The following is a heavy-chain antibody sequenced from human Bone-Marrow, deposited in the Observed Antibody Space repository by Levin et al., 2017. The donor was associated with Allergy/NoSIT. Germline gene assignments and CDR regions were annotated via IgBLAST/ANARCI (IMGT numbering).Heavy chain of an antibody. CDR1: GSSISSGYY. V-gene: IGHV4-38-2*01. J-gene: IGHJ4*02. CDR2: IYHSGTT. Sequence: TASETLSLTCAVSGSSISSGYYWGWIRQPPGKGLEWIGGIYHSGTTNYNPSLKSRVTMSVDTSKNQFSLKLSSVTAADTAVYYCARAPTAAGRGRNFDYWGQGTLVTVSS. D-gene: IGHD6-13*01. CDR3: ARAPTAAGRGRNFDY.